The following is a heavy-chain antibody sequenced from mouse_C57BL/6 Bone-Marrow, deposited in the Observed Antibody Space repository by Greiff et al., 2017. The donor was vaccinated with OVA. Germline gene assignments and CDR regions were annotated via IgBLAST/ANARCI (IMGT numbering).Heavy chain of an antibody. CDR2: IYYSGTI. Sequence: EVQLQQSGPGLVKPSQTVFLTCTVTGISITTGNYRWSWIRQFPGNKLEWIGYIYYSGTITYNPSLTSRTTITRDTPKNQFFLEMNSLTAADTATYYCARERGIYYDYFYYFDYWGQGATLTVSS. CDR1: GISITTGNYR. D-gene: IGHD2-4*01. CDR3: ARERGIYYDYFYYFDY. V-gene: IGHV3-5*01. J-gene: IGHJ2*01.